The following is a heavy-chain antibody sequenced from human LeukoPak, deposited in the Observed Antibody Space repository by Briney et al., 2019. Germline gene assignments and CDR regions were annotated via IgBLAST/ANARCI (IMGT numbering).Heavy chain of an antibody. D-gene: IGHD3-22*01. CDR3: AKAADSFYYDSSGFPYFDN. J-gene: IGHJ4*02. V-gene: IGHV3-23*01. CDR1: GFAVSSNY. Sequence: GGSLRLSCAASGFAVSSNYMTWVRQAPGKGPEWVSAISGRGGSTNYADSVKGRFTISRDSSKNTLYLQMNSLRAEDTAVYYCAKAADSFYYDSSGFPYFDNWGQGTLVTVSS. CDR2: ISGRGGST.